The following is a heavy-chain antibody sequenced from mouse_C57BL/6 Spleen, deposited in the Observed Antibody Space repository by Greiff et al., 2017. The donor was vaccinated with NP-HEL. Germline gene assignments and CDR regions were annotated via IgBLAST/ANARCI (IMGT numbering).Heavy chain of an antibody. V-gene: IGHV1-54*01. CDR1: GYAFTNYL. Sequence: VQLQQSGAELVRPGTSVKVSCKASGYAFTNYLIEWVKQRPGQGLEWIGVINPGSGGTNYNEKFKGKATLTADKSSSTAYMQLSSLTSEDSAVYFCARYGSSSFAYWCQGTLVTVSA. CDR2: INPGSGGT. CDR3: ARYGSSSFAY. J-gene: IGHJ3*01. D-gene: IGHD1-1*01.